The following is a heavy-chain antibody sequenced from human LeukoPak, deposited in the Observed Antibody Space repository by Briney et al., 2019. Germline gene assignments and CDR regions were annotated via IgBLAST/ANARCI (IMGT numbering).Heavy chain of an antibody. Sequence: PGGPLRLSCAASGFTFSSYAMSWVRQAPGKGLEWVSAISGSGGSTYYADSVKGRFTISRDNSKNTLYLQMNSLRAEDTAVYYCARDTRITILMVGFDPWGQGTLVTVSS. CDR2: ISGSGGST. CDR1: GFTFSSYA. V-gene: IGHV3-23*01. J-gene: IGHJ5*02. CDR3: ARDTRITILMVGFDP. D-gene: IGHD3-3*01.